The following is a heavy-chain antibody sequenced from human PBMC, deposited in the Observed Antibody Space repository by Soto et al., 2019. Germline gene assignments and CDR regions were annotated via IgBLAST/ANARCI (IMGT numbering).Heavy chain of an antibody. J-gene: IGHJ6*04. Sequence: PGGSLRLSCAASGFTFSSYGMHWVRQAPGKGLEWVAVIWYDGSNKYYADSVKGRFTISRDNSKNTLYLQMNSLRAEDTAVYYCARASYDFWSGLPQWDMDVWGKGTTVNVSS. CDR3: ARASYDFWSGLPQWDMDV. V-gene: IGHV3-33*01. D-gene: IGHD3-3*01. CDR1: GFTFSSYG. CDR2: IWYDGSNK.